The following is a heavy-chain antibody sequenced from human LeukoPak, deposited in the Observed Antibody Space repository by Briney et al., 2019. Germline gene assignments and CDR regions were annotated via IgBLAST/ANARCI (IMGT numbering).Heavy chain of an antibody. CDR3: ARSKILAGREGRPVDLFVY. CDR1: GGTFSSYA. J-gene: IGHJ4*02. CDR2: IIPIFGTA. Sequence: ASVKVSCKASGGTFSSYAIRWVRQAPGQGLEWVAGIIPIFGTANYADNVQGRFTITTDDSTNTAYMQMNSLRSEDTAVYYGARSKILAGREGRPVDLFVYRGERTLGTVSS. V-gene: IGHV1-69*05. D-gene: IGHD1-14*01.